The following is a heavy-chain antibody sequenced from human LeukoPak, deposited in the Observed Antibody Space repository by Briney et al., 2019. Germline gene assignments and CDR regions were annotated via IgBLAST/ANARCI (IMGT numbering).Heavy chain of an antibody. J-gene: IGHJ4*02. CDR2: IGNTET. CDR3: ARDGQAFNSNWDYFEY. Sequence: GGSLGLSCVASGFTSDTFAMSWVRQAPGKGLEWVSGIGNTETYYADSVKGRFTISRDNSKSTIYLHMNNLRAEDTALYYCARDGQAFNSNWDYFEYWGQGTPVTVSS. CDR1: GFTSDTFA. D-gene: IGHD7-27*01. V-gene: IGHV3-23*01.